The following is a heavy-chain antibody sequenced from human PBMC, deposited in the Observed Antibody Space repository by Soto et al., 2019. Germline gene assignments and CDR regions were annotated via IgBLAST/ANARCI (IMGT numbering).Heavy chain of an antibody. Sequence: EVQLVESGGGLVQPGGSLKLSCAVSGLTFSGSAMHWVRQASGKGLEWVGQIRRKANNYATAYAASGTGRFTISRDDSKNTSYLQMNSLKTEDKAVYYCSANYHDDHTYFDQWGQGTVVTVSS. CDR1: GLTFSGSA. J-gene: IGHJ4*02. CDR3: SANYHDDHTYFDQ. CDR2: IRRKANNYAT. V-gene: IGHV3-73*01. D-gene: IGHD2-2*01.